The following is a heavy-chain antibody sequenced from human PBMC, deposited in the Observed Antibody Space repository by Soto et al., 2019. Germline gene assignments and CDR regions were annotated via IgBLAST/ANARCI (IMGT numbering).Heavy chain of an antibody. CDR1: GFTFSDHY. CDR2: IRNKANSYTT. V-gene: IGHV3-72*01. Sequence: GGSLRLSCAASGFTFSDHYMDWVRQAPGKGLEWVGRIRNKANSYTTEYAASVKGRFTVSRDDSKKSVDLQMNSLKIEDTAVYYCARAGSPSIYGGNSWITLDIWGQGTMVTVSS. J-gene: IGHJ3*02. CDR3: ARAGSPSIYGGNSWITLDI. D-gene: IGHD2-21*02.